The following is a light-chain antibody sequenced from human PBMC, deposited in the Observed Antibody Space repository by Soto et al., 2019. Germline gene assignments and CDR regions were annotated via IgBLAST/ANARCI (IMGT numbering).Light chain of an antibody. V-gene: IGKV3-20*01. J-gene: IGKJ1*01. CDR3: QQDCSSPQT. CDR1: QSVSSSY. Sequence: EIVLKQSPGPLSLSPGERATLSCRASQSVSSSYLAWYQQKPGQAPRLLIYGASSRATGIPDRFSGSGSGKAVSLTISRLELEDFAVYDCQQDCSSPQTFGKGTKVEIK. CDR2: GAS.